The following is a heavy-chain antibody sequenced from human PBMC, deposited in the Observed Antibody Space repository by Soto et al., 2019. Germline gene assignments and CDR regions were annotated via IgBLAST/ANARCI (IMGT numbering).Heavy chain of an antibody. J-gene: IGHJ4*02. CDR2: ISYDGSNK. V-gene: IGHV3-30*03. CDR3: ARGRRASGWYWYFDY. Sequence: GGSLRLSCAASGFTFSSYGMHWVRQAPGKGLEWVAVISYDGSNKYYADSVKGRFTISRDNSKNTLYLQMNSLRAEDTAVYYCARGRRASGWYWYFDYWGKGTLVTVSS. D-gene: IGHD6-19*01. CDR1: GFTFSSYG.